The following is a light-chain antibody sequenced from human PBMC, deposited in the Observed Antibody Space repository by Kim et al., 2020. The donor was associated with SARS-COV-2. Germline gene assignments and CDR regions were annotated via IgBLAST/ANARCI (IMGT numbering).Light chain of an antibody. CDR3: QQRSNWPPT. CDR2: DAS. CDR1: QSVSSY. Sequence: SWFPGESATLSCRSSQSVSSYLAWYQQKPGQAPRLLIYDASNRATAIPARFSGSGSGTDFTLTISSLEPEDFAVYYCQQRSNWPPTFGGGTKLEI. V-gene: IGKV3-11*01. J-gene: IGKJ4*01.